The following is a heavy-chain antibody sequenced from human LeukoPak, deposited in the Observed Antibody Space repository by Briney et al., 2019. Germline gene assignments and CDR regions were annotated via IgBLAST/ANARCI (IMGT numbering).Heavy chain of an antibody. D-gene: IGHD5-18*01. V-gene: IGHV4-39*07. CDR3: ARGDIDTADDY. CDR2: IHHSGST. J-gene: IGHJ4*02. CDR1: GGSISSGPYY. Sequence: SETLSLTCTVSGGSISSGPYYWGWIRQPPGKGLEWIGSIHHSGSTYYNPSLKSRVTISVDTSKNQFSLKLSSVTAADTAVYYCARGDIDTADDYWGQGTLVTVSS.